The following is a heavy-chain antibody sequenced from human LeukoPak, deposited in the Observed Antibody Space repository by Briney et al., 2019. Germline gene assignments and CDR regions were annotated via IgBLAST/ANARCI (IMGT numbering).Heavy chain of an antibody. V-gene: IGHV1-69*05. CDR3: AREYSSSGYAFDI. Sequence: SVKVSCKASGGTFSSYAISWVRQAPGQGLEWMGGIIPIFGTANYAQKFQGRVTITTDESTSTAYMELSSLRSEDTAVYYCAREYSSSGYAFDIWGQGTMVTVSS. CDR1: GGTFSSYA. D-gene: IGHD6-13*01. J-gene: IGHJ3*02. CDR2: IIPIFGTA.